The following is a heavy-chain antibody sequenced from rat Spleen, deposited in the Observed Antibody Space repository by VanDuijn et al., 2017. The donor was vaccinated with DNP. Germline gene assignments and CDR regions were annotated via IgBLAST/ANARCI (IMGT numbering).Heavy chain of an antibody. CDR2: IHTGSGGT. CDR3: ASGARGVWLAF. J-gene: IGHJ3*01. D-gene: IGHD1-4*01. Sequence: QIQLRQSGAELAEPGSSVKISCKSSGYTFTVNYIGWIKQTTGQGLDYIGYIHTGSGGTNYNEQFKGKATLTVDKSSSTALMQLSSLTPDDSAVYYCASGARGVWLAFWGQGTLVTVSS. CDR1: GYTFTVNY. V-gene: IGHV1-43*01.